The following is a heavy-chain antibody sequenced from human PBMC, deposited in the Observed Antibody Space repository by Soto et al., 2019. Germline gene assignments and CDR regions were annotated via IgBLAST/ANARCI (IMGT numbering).Heavy chain of an antibody. J-gene: IGHJ4*02. CDR3: ATQYYYDSSGYYDFDY. CDR2: IIPIFGTA. CDR1: GGTFSSYA. V-gene: IGHV1-69*01. Sequence: SVKVSCKASGGTFSSYAISWVRQAPGQGLEWMGGIIPIFGTANYAQKFQGRVTITADESTSTAYMELSSLRSEDTAVYYCATQYYYDSSGYYDFDYWGQGTLVTVS. D-gene: IGHD3-22*01.